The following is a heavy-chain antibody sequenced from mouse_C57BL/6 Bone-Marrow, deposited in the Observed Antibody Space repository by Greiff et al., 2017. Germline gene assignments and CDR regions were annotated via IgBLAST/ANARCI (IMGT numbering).Heavy chain of an antibody. J-gene: IGHJ2*01. CDR3: ARLGFPYY. CDR2: IYPRSGNT. D-gene: IGHD4-1*01. Sequence: VKVVESGAELARPGASVKLSCKASGYTFTSYGISWVKQRTGQGLEWIGEIYPRSGNTYYNEKFKGKATLTADKSSSTAYMELRSLTSEDSAVYFCARLGFPYYWGQGTTLTVSS. V-gene: IGHV1-81*01. CDR1: GYTFTSYG.